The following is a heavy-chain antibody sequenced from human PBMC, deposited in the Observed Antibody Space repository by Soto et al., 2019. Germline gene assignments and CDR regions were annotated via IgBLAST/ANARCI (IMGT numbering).Heavy chain of an antibody. CDR2: ISYDGSNK. J-gene: IGHJ5*02. Sequence: GGSLRLSCAASGFTFSSYGMHWVRQAPGKGLEWVAVISYDGSNKYYADSVKGRFTISRDNSKNTLYLQMNSLRAEDTAVYYCAKDGSITIFGVVIIGNWFDPWGQGTLVTVSS. D-gene: IGHD3-3*01. CDR3: AKDGSITIFGVVIIGNWFDP. V-gene: IGHV3-30*18. CDR1: GFTFSSYG.